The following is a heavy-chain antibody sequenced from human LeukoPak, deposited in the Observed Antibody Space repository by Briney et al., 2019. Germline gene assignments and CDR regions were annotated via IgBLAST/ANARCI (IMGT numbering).Heavy chain of an antibody. CDR1: GGSISSCGYY. CDR3: ARIAARSPYYYYYMDV. Sequence: SETLSLTCTVSGGSISSCGYYWSWIRQHPGKGLEWIGYIYYSGSTYYNPSLKSRVTISVDTSKNQFSLKLSSVTAADTAVYYCARIAARSPYYYYYMDVWGKGTTVTVSS. V-gene: IGHV4-31*03. J-gene: IGHJ6*03. D-gene: IGHD6-6*01. CDR2: IYYSGST.